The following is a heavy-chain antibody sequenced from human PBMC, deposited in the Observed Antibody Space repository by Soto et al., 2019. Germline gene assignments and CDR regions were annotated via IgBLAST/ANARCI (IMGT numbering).Heavy chain of an antibody. Sequence: EVQLLESGGGLVQPGGSLRLSCAASGFTFDTYAMTWIRQAPGKGLEWVSAIGGGGGSKDYADSVKGRFTISRDNSKNTLYLQMNSLRVEDTAVYYCAKRAYCSTFSCTFDPWGQGILVTVSP. J-gene: IGHJ5*02. CDR3: AKRAYCSTFSCTFDP. CDR1: GFTFDTYA. V-gene: IGHV3-23*01. CDR2: IGGGGGSK. D-gene: IGHD2-2*01.